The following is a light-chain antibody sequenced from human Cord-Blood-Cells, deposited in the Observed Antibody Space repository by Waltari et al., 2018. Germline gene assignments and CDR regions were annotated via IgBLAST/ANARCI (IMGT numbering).Light chain of an antibody. CDR3: QQSYSTPLT. CDR1: QSISSY. J-gene: IGKJ4*01. CDR2: AAS. Sequence: DIQMPQFPSSFSDSVGARVTITCRASQSISSYLNWYQQKPGKAPKLLIYAASSLQSGVPSRFSGSGSGTDFTLTISSLQPEDFATYYCQQSYSTPLTFGGGTKVEIK. V-gene: IGKV1-39*01.